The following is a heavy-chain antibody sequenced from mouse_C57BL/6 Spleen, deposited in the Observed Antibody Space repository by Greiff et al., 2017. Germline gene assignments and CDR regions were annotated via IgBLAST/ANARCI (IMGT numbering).Heavy chain of an antibody. V-gene: IGHV1-18*01. D-gene: IGHD2-2*01. Sequence: EVQLQQSGPELVKPGASVKIPCKASGYTFTDYNMDWVKQSHGKSLEWIGDINPNNGGTIYNQKFKGKATLTVDKSSSTAYMELRSLTSEDTAVYYCARPSYGYDGAWFAYWGQGTLVTGSA. J-gene: IGHJ3*01. CDR1: GYTFTDYN. CDR3: ARPSYGYDGAWFAY. CDR2: INPNNGGT.